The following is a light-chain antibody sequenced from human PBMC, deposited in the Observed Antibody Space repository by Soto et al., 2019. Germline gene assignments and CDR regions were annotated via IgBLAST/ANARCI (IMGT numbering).Light chain of an antibody. J-gene: IGKJ4*01. CDR2: DAS. Sequence: PGGRATLSCRASQSVSNYLAWYQQKPGQAPRLLIYDASNRATGIPARFSGSGSGTDFTLTISSLEPEDFAVYYCHQYNNWPLTFGGGTKVDIK. CDR1: QSVSNY. CDR3: HQYNNWPLT. V-gene: IGKV3-11*01.